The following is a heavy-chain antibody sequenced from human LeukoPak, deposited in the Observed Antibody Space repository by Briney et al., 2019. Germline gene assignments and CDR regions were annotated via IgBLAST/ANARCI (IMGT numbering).Heavy chain of an antibody. J-gene: IGHJ3*02. V-gene: IGHV4-30-4*01. CDR3: ARPPYCSSTSCSEGAFDI. CDR2: IYYSGST. D-gene: IGHD2-2*01. Sequence: SETLSLTCTVSGGSISSGDYYWSWIRQPPGKGLEWIGYIYYSGSTYYNPSLKSRVTISVDTSKNQFSLKLSSVTAADTAVYYCARPPYCSSTSCSEGAFDIWGQGTMVTVSS. CDR1: GGSISSGDYY.